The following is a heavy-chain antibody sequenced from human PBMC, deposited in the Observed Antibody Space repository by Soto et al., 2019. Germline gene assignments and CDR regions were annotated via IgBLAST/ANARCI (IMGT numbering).Heavy chain of an antibody. CDR2: ISGSGGST. CDR3: ARDSLYGAFDI. D-gene: IGHD3-10*01. CDR1: GFTFSSYA. Sequence: GGSLRLSCAASGFTFSSYAMSWVRQAPGKGMEWVAAISGSGGSTYYADSVKGRFTISRENSKNTLYLQMNSLRAEDAAVYYCARDSLYGAFDIWGQGTVVTVSS. V-gene: IGHV3-23*01. J-gene: IGHJ3*02.